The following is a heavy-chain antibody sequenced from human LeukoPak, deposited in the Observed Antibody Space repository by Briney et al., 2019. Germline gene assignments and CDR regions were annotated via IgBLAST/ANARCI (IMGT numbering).Heavy chain of an antibody. CDR2: INPSGGST. D-gene: IGHD3-10*01. J-gene: IGHJ6*03. CDR3: ARDRDGSPMDV. V-gene: IGHV1-46*01. Sequence: ASVKVSCTASGYTFTSYYMHWVRQAPGQGLEWMGIINPSGGSTSYAQKFQGRVTMTRDMSTSTVYVELSSPRSEDTAVYYCARDRDGSPMDVWGKGTTVTVSS. CDR1: GYTFTSYY.